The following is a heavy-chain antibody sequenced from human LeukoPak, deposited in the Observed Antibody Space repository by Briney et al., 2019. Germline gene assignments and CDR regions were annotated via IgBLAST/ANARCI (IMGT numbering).Heavy chain of an antibody. D-gene: IGHD1-1*01. Sequence: PGGSLRLSCAASGFTFDDYGMSWVRQAPGKGLEWVLHISTSGNIIHYADSVKGRFTISRDNAKNSLYLQMNSLRAEDTALYFCARDATTEIGTVYMDVWGKGTTVTISS. V-gene: IGHV3-48*04. CDR1: GFTFDDYG. J-gene: IGHJ6*03. CDR3: ARDATTEIGTVYMDV. CDR2: ISTSGNII.